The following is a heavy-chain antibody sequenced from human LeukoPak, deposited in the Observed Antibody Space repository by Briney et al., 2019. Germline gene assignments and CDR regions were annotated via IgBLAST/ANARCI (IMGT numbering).Heavy chain of an antibody. CDR1: GFTFSSYG. CDR2: ISYDGSSK. J-gene: IGHJ4*02. D-gene: IGHD6-13*01. V-gene: IGHV3-30*19. Sequence: PGGSLRLSCAASGFTFSSYGMHWVRQAPGKGLEWVALISYDGSSKYYADSVKGRFTISRDSSKNTLYLQMNSLRPEDTAVYYCGRVHSSSWYCCSDYWGQGTLVTVSS. CDR3: GRVHSSSWYCCSDY.